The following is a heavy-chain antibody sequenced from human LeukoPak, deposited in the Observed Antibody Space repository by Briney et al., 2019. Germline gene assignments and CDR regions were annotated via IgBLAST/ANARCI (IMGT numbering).Heavy chain of an antibody. CDR1: GGSFSGYY. V-gene: IGHV4-34*01. J-gene: IGHJ4*02. Sequence: PSETLSLTCAAYGGSFSGYYWSWIRQPPGKGLEWIGEINHSGSTNYNPSLKSRVTISVDTSKNQFSLKLSSVTAADAAVYYCARDAPGRAVAGNDYWGQGTLVTVSS. CDR2: INHSGST. CDR3: ARDAPGRAVAGNDY. D-gene: IGHD6-19*01.